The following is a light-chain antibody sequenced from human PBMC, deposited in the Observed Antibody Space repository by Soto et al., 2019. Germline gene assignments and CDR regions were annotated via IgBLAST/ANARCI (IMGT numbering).Light chain of an antibody. Sequence: DVQMTQSPSTLSASVGDRVTLTCRASQTISFWLAWYQQKPGKAPKLLIYDASSLESGVASRFSGSRSGTEFTLTISSLQPDDFATYYCQQYYSYYSFGQGTKLGIK. V-gene: IGKV1-5*01. J-gene: IGKJ2*03. CDR2: DAS. CDR3: QQYYSYYS. CDR1: QTISFW.